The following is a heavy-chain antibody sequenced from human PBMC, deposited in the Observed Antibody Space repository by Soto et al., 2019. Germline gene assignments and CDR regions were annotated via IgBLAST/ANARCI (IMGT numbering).Heavy chain of an antibody. CDR2: IYYSGST. D-gene: IGHD6-13*01. CDR3: ARHWGVTSAGRMDV. CDR1: GGSICRYS. J-gene: IGHJ6*02. V-gene: IGHV4-59*08. Sequence: LEIMSLNCPVSGGSICRYSWSWIRQTPGKGLEWIGYIYYSGSTNYNPSLKSRVTISVDTSKNQFSLKLSSVTAADTAVYYCARHWGVTSAGRMDVWCQGTTVTVSS.